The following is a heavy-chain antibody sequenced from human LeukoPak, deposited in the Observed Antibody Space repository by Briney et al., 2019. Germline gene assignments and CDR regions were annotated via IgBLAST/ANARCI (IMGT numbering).Heavy chain of an antibody. Sequence: GASVTVSCKASGYTFTSYDINWVRQAPGKGLEWMGWMNPNSGNTGYAQRFQGRVTMTRNTSINTAYMELSSLTSEDTAVYYCARRMNYESRVFQHWGQGTLVTVSS. CDR2: MNPNSGNT. CDR3: ARRMNYESRVFQH. V-gene: IGHV1-8*01. CDR1: GYTFTSYD. D-gene: IGHD3-22*01. J-gene: IGHJ1*01.